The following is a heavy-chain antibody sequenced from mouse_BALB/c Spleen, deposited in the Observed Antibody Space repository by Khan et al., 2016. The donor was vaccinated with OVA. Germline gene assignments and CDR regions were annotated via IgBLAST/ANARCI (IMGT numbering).Heavy chain of an antibody. CDR1: GYSITSGYG. V-gene: IGHV3-2*02. CDR2: ISYSGST. Sequence: EVQLVESGPGLVKPSQSLSLTCTVTGYSITSGYGWNWIRQFPGNKLEWMGYISYSGSTNYNPSLKSRIFITRDTSKNQFFLQLNSVTTEDTATYYWARTARIKYWGQGTTLTVSS. CDR3: ARTARIKY. D-gene: IGHD1-2*01. J-gene: IGHJ2*01.